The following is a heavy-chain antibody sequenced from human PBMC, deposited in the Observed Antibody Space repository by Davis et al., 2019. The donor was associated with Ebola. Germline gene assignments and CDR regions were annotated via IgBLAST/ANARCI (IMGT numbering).Heavy chain of an antibody. CDR2: INHRGST. CDR1: GGSFSGCY. D-gene: IGHD6-13*01. J-gene: IGHJ4*02. CDR3: ARGGYSSSWYY. V-gene: IGHV4-34*01. Sequence: MPSETLSLTCAVYGGSFSGCYWSWIRQPPGKGLEWIGEINHRGSTNYNPSLKSRVTISVDTSKNQFSLKLSSVTAADTAVYYGARGGYSSSWYYWGQGTLVTVSS.